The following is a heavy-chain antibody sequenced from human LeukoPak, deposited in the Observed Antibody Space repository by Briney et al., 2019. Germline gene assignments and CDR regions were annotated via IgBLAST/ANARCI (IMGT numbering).Heavy chain of an antibody. V-gene: IGHV7-4-1*02. J-gene: IGHJ4*02. CDR1: GYTFTRYA. D-gene: IGHD1-7*01. CDR3: ARDHPPDNWNYYGYFNY. CDR2: INTNTGNP. Sequence: ASVKVSCKASGYTFTRYAMNWVRQAPGQGLEWMGWINTNTGNPTYAQGFTGRFVFSLDTSVSTAYLQISSLKAEDTAVYYCARDHPPDNWNYYGYFNYWGQGTLVTVSS.